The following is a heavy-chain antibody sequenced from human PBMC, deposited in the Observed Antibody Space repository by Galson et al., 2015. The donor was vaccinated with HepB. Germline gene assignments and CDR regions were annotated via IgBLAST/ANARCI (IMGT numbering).Heavy chain of an antibody. J-gene: IGHJ4*02. Sequence: SLRLSCAASGFTFDDHTMQWVRQVPGKGLEWVSLISGDAVSTYYADSVKGRFTISRDNNKNSLYLQMNSLRTEDTAFYYCTKGSQSSGWYASDYWGQGTLVIVSS. CDR3: TKGSQSSGWYASDY. D-gene: IGHD6-19*01. V-gene: IGHV3-43*01. CDR2: ISGDAVST. CDR1: GFTFDDHT.